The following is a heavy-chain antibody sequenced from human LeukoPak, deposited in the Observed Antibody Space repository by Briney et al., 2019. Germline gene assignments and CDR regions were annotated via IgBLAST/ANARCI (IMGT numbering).Heavy chain of an antibody. CDR2: IYYRGST. V-gene: IGHV4-59*01. CDR3: ARGEIFYDY. Sequence: SETLSLTFTVSGGSISGYYWSWIRQPPGRGLEWIGFIYYRGSTNYNPSLKSRVTISIDTSKNQFSLKLSSVTAADTAVYYCARGEIFYDYWGQGTLVTVSS. D-gene: IGHD3-16*01. J-gene: IGHJ4*02. CDR1: GGSISGYY.